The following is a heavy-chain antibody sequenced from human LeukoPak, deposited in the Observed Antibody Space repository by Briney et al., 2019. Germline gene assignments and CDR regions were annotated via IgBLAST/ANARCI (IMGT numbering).Heavy chain of an antibody. CDR2: ISYDGSNK. D-gene: IGHD3-10*01. CDR1: GFTFSSYG. J-gene: IGHJ6*02. V-gene: IGHV3-30*18. CDR3: AKGHRGRLAPYYYYGMDV. Sequence: GGSLRLSCAASGFTFSSYGMHWVRQAPGKGLEWVAVISYDGSNKYYADSVKGRFTISRDNSKNTLYLQMKSLRAEDTAVYYCAKGHRGRLAPYYYYGMDVWGQGTTVTVSS.